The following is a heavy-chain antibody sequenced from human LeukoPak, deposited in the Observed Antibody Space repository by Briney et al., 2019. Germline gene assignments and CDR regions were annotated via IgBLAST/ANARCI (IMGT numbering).Heavy chain of an antibody. D-gene: IGHD3-3*01. J-gene: IGHJ4*02. V-gene: IGHV4-4*09. CDR2: IYTSGST. CDR1: GGSISSYY. Sequence: SETLSLTCTVSGGSISSYYWSWIRQPPGKGLEWIGYIYTSGSTNYNPSLKSRVTISVDTSKNQFSLKLSSVTAADSAVYYCARAAVSRWSFDYWGQGTLVTVSS. CDR3: ARAAVSRWSFDY.